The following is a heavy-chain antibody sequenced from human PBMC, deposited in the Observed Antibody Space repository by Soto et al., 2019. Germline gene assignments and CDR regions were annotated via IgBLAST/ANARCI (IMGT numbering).Heavy chain of an antibody. CDR3: ARHTANYYYGMDV. D-gene: IGHD5-18*01. V-gene: IGHV1-69*13. J-gene: IGHJ6*02. CDR1: GGTFSSYA. Sequence: GAAVKVSCKASGGTFSSYAISWVRQAPGQGLEWMGGIIPIFGTANYAQKFQGRVTITADESTSTAYMELSSLRSEDTAVYYCARHTANYYYGMDVWGQGTTVTVS. CDR2: IIPIFGTA.